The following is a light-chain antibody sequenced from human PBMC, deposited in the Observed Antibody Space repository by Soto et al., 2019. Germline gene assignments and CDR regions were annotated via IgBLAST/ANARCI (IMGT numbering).Light chain of an antibody. CDR2: AAS. J-gene: IGKJ4*01. V-gene: IGKV1-12*01. CDR3: QQADSCPLT. Sequence: DIQMTQSPSSVSASVGDRVTITCRASQGISSWLAWYQQNPGKAPNLLIYAASSLQSGVPPRFSGSGSGRDFNLTISSLQPEDFASYYCQQADSCPLTFGGGTKVEIK. CDR1: QGISSW.